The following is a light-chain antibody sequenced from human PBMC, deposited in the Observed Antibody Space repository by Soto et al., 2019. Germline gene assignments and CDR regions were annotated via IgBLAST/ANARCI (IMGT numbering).Light chain of an antibody. CDR2: AVS. CDR1: ESISNF. CDR3: QQSYPAPPT. J-gene: IGKJ1*01. Sequence: DIEMSQSPSSLSASVGDRVTITCRASESISNFLNWYQQKPGRAPKLLMYAVSNLQSGVPPRFSGSRSGTDFTLTISSLQPEDFATYYCQQSYPAPPTFGQGTKVAIK. V-gene: IGKV1-39*01.